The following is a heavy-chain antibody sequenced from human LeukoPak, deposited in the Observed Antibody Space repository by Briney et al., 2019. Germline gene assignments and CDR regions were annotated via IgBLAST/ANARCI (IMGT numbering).Heavy chain of an antibody. CDR2: FDPEDGET. J-gene: IGHJ4*02. CDR3: AKAGDCGGDCYFVDY. V-gene: IGHV1-24*01. CDR1: GYTLTELS. Sequence: ASVKVSCKVSGYTLTELSMHWVRQAPGKGLEWMGGFDPEDGETIYAQKFQGRVTMTEDTSTDTAYMELSSLRAEDTAVYYCAKAGDCGGDCYFVDYWGQGTLVTVSS. D-gene: IGHD2-21*02.